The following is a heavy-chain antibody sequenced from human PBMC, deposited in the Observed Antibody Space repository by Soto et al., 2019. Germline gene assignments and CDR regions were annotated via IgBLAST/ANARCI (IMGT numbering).Heavy chain of an antibody. CDR1: GFTFSSYG. CDR2: IWYDGSNK. CDR3: ARDHYDFWSGPSNYMDV. V-gene: IGHV3-33*01. D-gene: IGHD3-3*01. Sequence: GGSLRLSCAASGFTFSSYGMHWVRQAPGKGLEWVAVIWYDGSNKYYADSVKGRFTISRDNSKNTLYLQMNSLRAEDTAVYYCARDHYDFWSGPSNYMDVWGKGTTVTVSS. J-gene: IGHJ6*03.